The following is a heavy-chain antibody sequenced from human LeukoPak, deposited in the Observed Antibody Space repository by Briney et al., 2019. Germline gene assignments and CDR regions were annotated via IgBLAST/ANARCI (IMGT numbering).Heavy chain of an antibody. CDR1: GFTFSSYA. Sequence: GGSLRLSCAASGFTFSSYAMSWVRQAPGKGLEWVSAISGSGGSTYYADSVKGRFTISRDNSKNTLYLQMNSLRAEDTAVYYCAKADDIAAAGAEYFQHWGQGTLVTVSS. CDR3: AKADDIAAAGAEYFQH. J-gene: IGHJ1*01. D-gene: IGHD6-13*01. V-gene: IGHV3-23*01. CDR2: ISGSGGST.